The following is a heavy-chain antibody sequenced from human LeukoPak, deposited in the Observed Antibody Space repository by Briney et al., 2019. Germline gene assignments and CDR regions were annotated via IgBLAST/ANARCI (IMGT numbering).Heavy chain of an antibody. CDR2: IKSKTDGGTT. D-gene: IGHD1-7*01. V-gene: IGHV3-15*01. CDR3: TASYNWNYWVAH. Sequence: GGSLRLSCAASGFTFSNAWMIWVRQAPGKGLEWVGRIKSKTDGGTTECAAPVKGRFTISRDDSKKMLYLQMNSLKTEDTGVYYCTASYNWNYWVAHWGQGTLVTVSS. J-gene: IGHJ4*02. CDR1: GFTFSNAW.